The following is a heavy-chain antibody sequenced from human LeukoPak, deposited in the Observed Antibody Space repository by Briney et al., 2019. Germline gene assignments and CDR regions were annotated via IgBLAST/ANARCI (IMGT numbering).Heavy chain of an antibody. V-gene: IGHV1-18*01. J-gene: IGHJ4*02. D-gene: IGHD2-15*01. CDR2: ISGYNGNT. CDR1: VYTFTIYG. CDR3: AREKVVTGYYFDY. Sequence: GASVTVSFKASVYTFTIYGISWVRQAPGQGLEWMGWISGYNGNTNYAQRLQGRVTMTTDPSTSTAYMELRSLRSDDTAVYYCAREKVVTGYYFDYWGQGTLVTVSS.